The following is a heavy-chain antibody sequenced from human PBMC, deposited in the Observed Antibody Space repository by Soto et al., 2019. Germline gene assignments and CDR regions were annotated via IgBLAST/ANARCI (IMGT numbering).Heavy chain of an antibody. CDR3: ARDLMQSYGDYLRYYYYYGMDV. V-gene: IGHV3-33*01. CDR1: GFTFSSYG. D-gene: IGHD4-17*01. J-gene: IGHJ6*02. Sequence: GSLRLSCAASGFTFSSYGMHWVRQAPGKGLEWVAVIWYDGSNKYYADSVKGRFTISRDNSKNTLYLQMNSLRAEDTAVYYCARDLMQSYGDYLRYYYYYGMDVWGQGTTVTVSS. CDR2: IWYDGSNK.